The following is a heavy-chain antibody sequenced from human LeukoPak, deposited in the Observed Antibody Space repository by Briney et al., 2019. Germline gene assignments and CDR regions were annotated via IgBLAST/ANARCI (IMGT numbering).Heavy chain of an antibody. V-gene: IGHV4-39*01. CDR1: GGSISSSSYY. CDR3: ARHGGPGLGSRYFDY. D-gene: IGHD3-16*01. CDR2: IYYSGST. Sequence: NPSETLSLTCTVSGGSISSSSYYWGWIRQPPGKGLEWIGSIYYSGSTYYNPCLKRRVTISVDTSKNQFSLKLSSVTAADTAVYYCARHGGPGLGSRYFDYWGQGTLVTVSS. J-gene: IGHJ4*02.